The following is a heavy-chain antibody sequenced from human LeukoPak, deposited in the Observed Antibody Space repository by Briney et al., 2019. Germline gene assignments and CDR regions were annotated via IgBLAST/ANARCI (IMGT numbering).Heavy chain of an antibody. J-gene: IGHJ5*02. CDR2: IYHSGST. CDR1: GGSISSGGYS. Sequence: SGTLSLTCAVSGGSISSGGYSWSWIRQPPGKGLEWIGYIYHSGSTYYNPSLKSRVTISVDTSKNQFSLKLSSVTAADTAVYYCARRAAVAGDYNWFDPWGQGTLVTVSS. V-gene: IGHV4-30-2*01. D-gene: IGHD6-19*01. CDR3: ARRAAVAGDYNWFDP.